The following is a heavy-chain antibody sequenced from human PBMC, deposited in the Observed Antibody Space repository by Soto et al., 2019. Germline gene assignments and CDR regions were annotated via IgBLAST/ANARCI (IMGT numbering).Heavy chain of an antibody. V-gene: IGHV4-30-2*06. CDR1: GGSISSGDYS. J-gene: IGHJ4*02. Sequence: SETLSLTCIVSGGSISSGDYSWNWIRQSPGKGLQWIGYISPSGTTYYNPSLKSRVTISLDRSKNHFSLTLSSVTAADTAVYYCARSTALVRQYFDSWAQGTLVTVSS. D-gene: IGHD5-18*01. CDR3: ARSTALVRQYFDS. CDR2: ISPSGTT.